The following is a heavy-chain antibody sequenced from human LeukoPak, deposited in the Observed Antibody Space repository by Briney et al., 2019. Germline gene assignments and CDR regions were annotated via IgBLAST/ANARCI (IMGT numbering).Heavy chain of an antibody. Sequence: GGSLRLSCAASGFTFDDYAMHWVRQAPGKGLEWVSGISWNSGSIGYADSVKGRFTISRDNAKNSLYLQMNSPRAEDTALYYCAKDIYSSSPYGVDVWGQGTTVTVSS. V-gene: IGHV3-9*01. CDR1: GFTFDDYA. D-gene: IGHD6-13*01. CDR3: AKDIYSSSPYGVDV. CDR2: ISWNSGSI. J-gene: IGHJ6*02.